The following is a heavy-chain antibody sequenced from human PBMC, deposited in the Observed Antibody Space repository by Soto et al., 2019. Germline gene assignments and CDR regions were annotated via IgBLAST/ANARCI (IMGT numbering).Heavy chain of an antibody. Sequence: EVQLLESGGGLVQPGGSLRLSCAASGFTFSSYAMSWVRQAPGKGLEWVSAISGSGGSTYYADSAKGRFTISRDNSKNRLYLQINGPRAGNTALYYCAKFRLWALGDYAFDYWGRGTLVTVAS. V-gene: IGHV3-23*01. CDR2: ISGSGGST. J-gene: IGHJ4*02. CDR1: GFTFSSYA. D-gene: IGHD4-17*01. CDR3: AKFRLWALGDYAFDY.